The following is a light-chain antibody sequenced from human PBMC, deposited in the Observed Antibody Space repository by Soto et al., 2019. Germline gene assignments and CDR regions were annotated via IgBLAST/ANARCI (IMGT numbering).Light chain of an antibody. J-gene: IGKJ2*02. Sequence: IEMTQSPSALSASAGDRVTITCQASQDIKNYVIWYQQKPGRAPKLLIYDAASLGTGDSSRFSGSGSGTHFTLTISSLQPEDVATYYCQQFDSVPCTFGQGTKLEIK. CDR2: DAA. V-gene: IGKV1-33*01. CDR3: QQFDSVPCT. CDR1: QDIKNY.